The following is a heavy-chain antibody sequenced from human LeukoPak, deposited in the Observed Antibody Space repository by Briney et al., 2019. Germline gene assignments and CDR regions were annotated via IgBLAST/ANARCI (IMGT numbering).Heavy chain of an antibody. V-gene: IGHV1-2*02. CDR3: AREKGTTVTTNWAMDEGGY. CDR1: GYTFTGYY. CDR2: INPNSGGT. Sequence: ASVKVSCKASGYTFTGYYMHWVRQAPGQGLEWMGWINPNSGGTNYAQKFQGRVTMTRDTSISTAYMELSRLRSDDTAVYYCAREKGTTVTTNWAMDEGGYWGQGTLVTVSS. J-gene: IGHJ4*02. D-gene: IGHD4-17*01.